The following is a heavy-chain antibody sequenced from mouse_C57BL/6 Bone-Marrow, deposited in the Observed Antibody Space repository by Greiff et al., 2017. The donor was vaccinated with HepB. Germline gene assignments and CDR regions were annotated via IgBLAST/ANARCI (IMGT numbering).Heavy chain of an antibody. CDR2: LNPYNGDT. D-gene: IGHD2-5*01. Sequence: VQLQQSGPELVKPGDSVKISCKASGYSFTGYFMNWVMQSHGKSLEWIGRLNPYNGDTFYNQKFKGKATLTVDKSSSTAHMELRSLTSEDSAVYYCAREAPDYYSNYVDAMDYWGQGTSVTVSS. J-gene: IGHJ4*01. CDR3: AREAPDYYSNYVDAMDY. V-gene: IGHV1-20*01. CDR1: GYSFTGYF.